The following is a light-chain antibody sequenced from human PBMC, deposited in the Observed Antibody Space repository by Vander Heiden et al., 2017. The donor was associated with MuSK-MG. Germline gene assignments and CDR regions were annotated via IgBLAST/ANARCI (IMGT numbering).Light chain of an antibody. V-gene: IGKV3-15*01. Sequence: EIVMTQSPATLSVSPGERATLSCRASQSVSSNLACYQQKPGQAPRLLICGASTTATGIPARFSGSGSGTAFTLTISSLQSEDFAVYYCQQDNNWPLTFGHGTKVDIK. CDR1: QSVSSN. J-gene: IGKJ3*01. CDR3: QQDNNWPLT. CDR2: GAS.